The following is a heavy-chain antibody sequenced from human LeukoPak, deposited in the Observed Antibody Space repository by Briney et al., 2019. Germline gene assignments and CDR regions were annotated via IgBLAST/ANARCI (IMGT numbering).Heavy chain of an antibody. CDR2: MNPNSGNT. CDR1: GYTFTSYD. CDR3: ARGKDNGDDFDY. J-gene: IGHJ4*02. V-gene: IGHV1-8*01. Sequence: ASVKVSCKASGYTFTSYDINWVRQATGQGLEWMGWMNPNSGNTGYAQKFQGRVTMTRNTSISTAYMELSSLRSDDTAMYYCARGKDNGDDFDYWGQGTLVTVSS. D-gene: IGHD4-17*01.